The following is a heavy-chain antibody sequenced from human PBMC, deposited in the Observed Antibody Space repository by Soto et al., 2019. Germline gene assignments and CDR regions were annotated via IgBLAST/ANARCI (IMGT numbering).Heavy chain of an antibody. CDR2: INHSGST. Sequence: SETLSLTCAVYGGSFSGYYWSWIRQPPGKGLEWIGEINHSGSTNYNPSLKSRVTISVDTSKNQFSLKLSSVTAADTAVYYCAGILGNPKYYYYYYGMDVWGQGTTVTVSS. J-gene: IGHJ6*02. CDR3: AGILGNPKYYYYYYGMDV. CDR1: GGSFSGYY. D-gene: IGHD2-21*01. V-gene: IGHV4-34*01.